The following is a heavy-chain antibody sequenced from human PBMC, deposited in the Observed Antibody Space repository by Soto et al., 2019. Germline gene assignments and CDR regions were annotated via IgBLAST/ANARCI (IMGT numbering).Heavy chain of an antibody. J-gene: IGHJ3*02. Sequence: GGSLRLSCAASGFTFSSYGMHWVRRAPGKGLEWVAVISYDGSNKYYVDSVKGRFTISRDNSKNTLYLQMNSLRAEDTAVYYCAKDLSCSSTSCITRGAFDIWGQGTMVTVSS. V-gene: IGHV3-30*18. CDR1: GFTFSSYG. D-gene: IGHD2-2*01. CDR2: ISYDGSNK. CDR3: AKDLSCSSTSCITRGAFDI.